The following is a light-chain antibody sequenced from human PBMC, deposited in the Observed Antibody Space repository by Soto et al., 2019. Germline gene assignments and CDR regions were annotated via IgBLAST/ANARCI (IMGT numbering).Light chain of an antibody. CDR2: GAS. CDR3: QQSYSTPYT. V-gene: IGKV1-39*01. Sequence: DIQMTQSPSSLSAAAGDRVTITCRASQSISIYLNWYQQKPGKAPKLLIYGASSLQSGVPSRFSGSGSGTHFTLIISSLQPEDFATYYCQQSYSTPYTFGQGTNVEIK. J-gene: IGKJ2*01. CDR1: QSISIY.